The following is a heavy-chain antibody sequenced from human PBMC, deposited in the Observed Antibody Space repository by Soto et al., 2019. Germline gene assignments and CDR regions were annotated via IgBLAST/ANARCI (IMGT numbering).Heavy chain of an antibody. CDR3: ARTLVRNSYYSYGMEV. CDR1: GYTFTSYA. CDR2: INAGNGNT. D-gene: IGHD1-7*01. Sequence: ASVKVSCKASGYTFTSYAMHWVRQARGQRLEWMGWINAGNGNTKYSQKFQGRVTITRDTSASTAYMELSSLRSEDTAVYYCARTLVRNSYYSYGMEVWGQGTTV. J-gene: IGHJ6*01. V-gene: IGHV1-3*01.